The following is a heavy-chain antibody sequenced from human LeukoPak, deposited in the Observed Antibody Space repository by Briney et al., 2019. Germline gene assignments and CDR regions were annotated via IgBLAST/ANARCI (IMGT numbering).Heavy chain of an antibody. CDR1: GGSFSGYY. CDR3: TRNNWFDP. Sequence: PSETLSLTCAVYGGSFSGYYWSWIRQPPEKGLEWIGEINDSGSTNYNPSFKSRVTISLDTSKNQLSLKLTSVTAADTAVYYCTRNNWFDPWGQGTLVTVSS. CDR2: INDSGST. J-gene: IGHJ5*02. V-gene: IGHV4-34*01.